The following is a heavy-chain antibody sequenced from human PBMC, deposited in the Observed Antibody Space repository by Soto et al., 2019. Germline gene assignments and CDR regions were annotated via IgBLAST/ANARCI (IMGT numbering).Heavy chain of an antibody. CDR1: GFNVRNNY. J-gene: IGHJ3*01. Sequence: EVQLVESGGGWVRPGESLRLSCAASGFNVRNNYMSWVRQAPGKGLEWVSLIQNSGSTFYEDSVKGRITVSRDNSKNILYLQMNSLRAEDTAVYYCARDSGLSAFDVWGQGTIVTVSS. D-gene: IGHD3-10*01. CDR3: ARDSGLSAFDV. V-gene: IGHV3-66*01. CDR2: IQNSGST.